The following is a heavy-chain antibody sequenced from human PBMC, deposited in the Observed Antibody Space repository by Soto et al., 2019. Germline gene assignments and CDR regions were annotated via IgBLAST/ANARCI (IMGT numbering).Heavy chain of an antibody. J-gene: IGHJ5*02. Sequence: GGSLRLSCAASGFTFSSYVMSWVRQAPGKGLEWVSGISGSGDNTYYADSVKGRFTISRDNSKNTLFLQMNSLRAEDTALYFCAKELGDYYDSSGSWFDPWGQGTLVTVSS. CDR1: GFTFSSYV. V-gene: IGHV3-23*01. CDR3: AKELGDYYDSSGSWFDP. D-gene: IGHD3-22*01. CDR2: ISGSGDNT.